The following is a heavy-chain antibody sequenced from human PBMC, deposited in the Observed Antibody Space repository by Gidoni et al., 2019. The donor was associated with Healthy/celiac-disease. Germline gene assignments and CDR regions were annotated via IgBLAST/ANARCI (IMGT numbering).Heavy chain of an antibody. J-gene: IGHJ5*02. CDR2: ISYDGSNK. Sequence: QVQLVESGGGVVQPGRSLILSCAASGFSFSSYGMHWVRQAPGKGLEWGAVISYDGSNKDYADSVKGRFTISRDNSKNTLYLQMNSLRAEDTAVYYCAKDGVGYSYGSWFDPWGQGTLVTVSS. V-gene: IGHV3-30*18. CDR3: AKDGVGYSYGSWFDP. CDR1: GFSFSSYG. D-gene: IGHD5-18*01.